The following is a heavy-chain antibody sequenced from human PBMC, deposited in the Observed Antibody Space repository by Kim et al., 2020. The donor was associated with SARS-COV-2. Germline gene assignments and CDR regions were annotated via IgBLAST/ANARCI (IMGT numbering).Heavy chain of an antibody. CDR3: ARMYDSSGYFR. CDR2: IKQDGSEK. V-gene: IGHV3-7*01. Sequence: GGSLRLSCAVSGFTFSSYWMSWVRQAPGKGLEWVANIKQDGSEKYYVDSVKGRFTISRDNAKNSLYLQMNSLRAEDTAVYYCARMYDSSGYFRWGQGTLVNVSS. J-gene: IGHJ4*02. D-gene: IGHD3-22*01. CDR1: GFTFSSYW.